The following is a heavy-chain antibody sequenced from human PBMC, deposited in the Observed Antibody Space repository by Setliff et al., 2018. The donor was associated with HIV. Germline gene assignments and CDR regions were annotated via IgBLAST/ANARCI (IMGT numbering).Heavy chain of an antibody. D-gene: IGHD3-9*01. Sequence: ASVKVSCKASGYTFTDYGISWVRQAPGQGLEWMGWISAYNGNTKYAQKFQGRVTMTRDTSISTAYMELSSLRSDDTALYFCARGAEDLAINPPSFDYYFDYWGQGTPVTVSS. CDR3: ARGAEDLAINPPSFDYYFDY. J-gene: IGHJ4*02. V-gene: IGHV1-18*01. CDR1: GYTFTDYG. CDR2: ISAYNGNT.